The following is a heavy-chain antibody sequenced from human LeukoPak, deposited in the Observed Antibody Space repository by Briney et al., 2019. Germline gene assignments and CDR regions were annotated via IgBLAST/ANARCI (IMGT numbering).Heavy chain of an antibody. CDR1: GFTFGDYA. CDR3: ALIGVVIPPDTYDV. J-gene: IGHJ3*01. CDR2: IRYDGSGS. D-gene: IGHD2-21*01. V-gene: IGHV3-30*02. Sequence: GGSLRLSCSAFGFTFGDYAFHWVRQAPGKGLEWLAFIRYDGSGSYYADSVKGRFTISRDNSKKTLYLQMDSLRTEDTAFYYCALIGVVIPPDTYDVWGQGTLVTVS.